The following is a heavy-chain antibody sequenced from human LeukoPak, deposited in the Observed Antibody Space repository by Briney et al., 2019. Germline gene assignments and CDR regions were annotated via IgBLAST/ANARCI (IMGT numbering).Heavy chain of an antibody. CDR1: GFIFSDYR. J-gene: IGHJ4*02. CDR2: ITTSRDQ. Sequence: GGSLRLSCAASGFIFSDYRMGWVRQAPGKGLEWVSSITTSRDQYHADSVRGRFTGARDNAKSSVYLQMDSLRADDTAVYYCARDSYCPNDVCYDYWGQGVLVTVS. CDR3: ARDSYCPNDVCYDY. D-gene: IGHD2-8*01. V-gene: IGHV3-69-1*01.